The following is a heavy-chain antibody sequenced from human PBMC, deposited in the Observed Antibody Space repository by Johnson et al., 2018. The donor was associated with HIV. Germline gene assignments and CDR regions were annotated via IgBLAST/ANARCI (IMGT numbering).Heavy chain of an antibody. CDR1: GFTFSRYA. J-gene: IGHJ3*02. D-gene: IGHD3-16*02. CDR3: ARDYRGRTVDAFDI. CDR2: IYSGGST. Sequence: EQLVESGGGVVQPGRSLRLSCVASGFTFSRYAVHWVRQAPGKGLEWVSVIYSGGSTYYADSVKGRFTISRDNSKNTLYLQMNSLRAGDAAVYYCARDYRGRTVDAFDIWGQGTMVTVSS. V-gene: IGHV3-66*01.